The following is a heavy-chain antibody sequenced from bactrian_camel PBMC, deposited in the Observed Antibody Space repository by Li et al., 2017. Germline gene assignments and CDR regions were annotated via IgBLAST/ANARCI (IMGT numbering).Heavy chain of an antibody. V-gene: IGHV3S53*01. D-gene: IGHD8*01. CDR2: MDSEGVI. Sequence: HVQLVESGGGLVEAGGSLRLSCAASGLEGTTHCMGWFRQAPGKQREGVALMDSEGVIDYTHSVKGRFTLSKDSAKNTLYLQMNSLKPDDTSMYYCAALRPGGWAAEECLTGTSALRDFCYWGQGTQVTVS. CDR1: GLEGTTHC. J-gene: IGHJ6*01. CDR3: AALRPGGWAAEECLTGTSALRDFCY.